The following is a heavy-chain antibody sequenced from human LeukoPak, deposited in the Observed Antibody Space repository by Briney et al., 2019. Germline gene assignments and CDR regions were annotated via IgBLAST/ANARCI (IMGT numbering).Heavy chain of an antibody. D-gene: IGHD4-17*01. V-gene: IGHV1-46*02. CDR3: ASEKNYGDKYFDS. J-gene: IGHJ4*02. CDR2: INRGDGIT. CDR1: GNTFNIHY. Sequence: GASVNVSRKASGNTFNIHYFHWVRQAHGQGLEWKGIINRGDGITGYAQRFQGRVTLTRDTSTSTAYMELSSLRSEDTAIYYSASEKNYGDKYFDSWGQGTVVTVSS.